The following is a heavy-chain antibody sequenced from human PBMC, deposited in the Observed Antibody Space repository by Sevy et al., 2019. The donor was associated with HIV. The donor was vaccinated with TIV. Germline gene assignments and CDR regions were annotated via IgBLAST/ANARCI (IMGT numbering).Heavy chain of an antibody. D-gene: IGHD3-3*01. CDR3: TAGGVVTGFYYYYGMDV. Sequence: GGSLRLSCAASGFTFSNAWMSWVRQAPGKGLEWVGRIKSKTDGGTTDYAAPVKGRFTISRDDSKNTLHLQMNSLKTEDTAAYYCTAGGVVTGFYYYYGMDVWGQGTTVTVSS. J-gene: IGHJ6*02. CDR1: GFTFSNAW. CDR2: IKSKTDGGTT. V-gene: IGHV3-15*01.